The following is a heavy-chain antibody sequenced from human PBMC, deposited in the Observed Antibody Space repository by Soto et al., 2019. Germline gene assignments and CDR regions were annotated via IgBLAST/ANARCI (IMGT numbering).Heavy chain of an antibody. J-gene: IGHJ4*02. CDR1: GYTFTSYA. CDR3: ARDLQADY. Sequence: SGASVKNSCKASGYTFTSYALHWVRHALGRRLEWMGWINAGNGNTKYSQKIQGRVTITRDTYASTAYMELSSLRSEDTAVYYCARDLQADYWGQGTLVTVSS. V-gene: IGHV1-3*01. CDR2: INAGNGNT.